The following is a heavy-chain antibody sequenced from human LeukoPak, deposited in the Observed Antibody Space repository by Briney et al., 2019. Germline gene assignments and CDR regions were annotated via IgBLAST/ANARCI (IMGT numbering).Heavy chain of an antibody. D-gene: IGHD1-26*01. CDR1: GYTFTGYY. J-gene: IGHJ3*02. CDR3: ARVPANGGSYYDAFDI. Sequence: ASVKVSCKASGYTFTGYYMHWVRQAPGQGLEWMGWINAYNGNTNYAQKLQGRVTMTTDTSTTTAYMELRSLRSDDTAVYYCARVPANGGSYYDAFDIWGQGTMVTVSS. CDR2: INAYNGNT. V-gene: IGHV1-18*04.